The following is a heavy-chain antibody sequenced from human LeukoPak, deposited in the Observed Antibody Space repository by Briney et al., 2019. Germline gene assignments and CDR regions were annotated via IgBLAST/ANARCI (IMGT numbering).Heavy chain of an antibody. Sequence: GGSLRLSCAASGLXFSSNAISWVRQAPGKGLEWVSTMSGSGGNTYYADSVKGRFTISRDNSKNTLYLQMNGLRAEDTAVYYCAKGARESYYFDYWGQGTLVTVSS. V-gene: IGHV3-23*01. CDR1: GLXFSSNA. CDR2: MSGSGGNT. J-gene: IGHJ4*02. D-gene: IGHD3-10*01. CDR3: AKGARESYYFDY.